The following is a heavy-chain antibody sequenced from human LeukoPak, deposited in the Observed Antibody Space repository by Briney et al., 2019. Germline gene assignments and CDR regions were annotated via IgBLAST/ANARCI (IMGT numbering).Heavy chain of an antibody. Sequence: SVKVSCKASGGTFSSYAISWVRQAPGQGLEWMGGIIPIFGTANYAQKFQGRVTITADKSTSTAYMELSSLRSEDTAVYYCARDLRGTVKHTNPMDVWGKGTTVTVSS. CDR2: IIPIFGTA. J-gene: IGHJ6*04. CDR1: GGTFSSYA. V-gene: IGHV1-69*06. D-gene: IGHD4-17*01. CDR3: ARDLRGTVKHTNPMDV.